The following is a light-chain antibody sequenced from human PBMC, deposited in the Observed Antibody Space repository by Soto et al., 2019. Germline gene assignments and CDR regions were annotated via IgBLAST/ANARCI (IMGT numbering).Light chain of an antibody. V-gene: IGLV2-23*01. CDR3: CSYAGSSPHVV. CDR2: EGS. Sequence: QSVLTQPASVSGSPGQSITISCTGTSSDVGSYNLVSWYQQHPGKAPKLMIYEGSKRPSGVSNRFSGSKSGNTASLTISGLQPEDEADYYCCSYAGSSPHVVLGGGTKLTVL. CDR1: SSDVGSYNL. J-gene: IGLJ2*01.